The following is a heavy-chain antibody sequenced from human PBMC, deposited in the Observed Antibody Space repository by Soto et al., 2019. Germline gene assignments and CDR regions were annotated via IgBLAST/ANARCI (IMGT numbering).Heavy chain of an antibody. CDR1: GSTFSSYD. CDR2: ISPDGSNA. J-gene: IGHJ3*02. Sequence: QVHLVESGGDVVQPGRSLRLSCAASGSTFSSYDIHWVRQAPGKGLEWVAHISPDGSNAYYADSVKGRFIISRDNAKSMVYLQMNSLRVEDTSVYHCARGPGHGAFDIWGQGTMVTVSS. V-gene: IGHV3-30-3*01. CDR3: ARGPGHGAFDI.